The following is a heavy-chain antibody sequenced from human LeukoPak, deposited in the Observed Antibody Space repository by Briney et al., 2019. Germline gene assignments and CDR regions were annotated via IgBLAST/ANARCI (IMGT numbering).Heavy chain of an antibody. CDR3: ARGLDIYYFDY. J-gene: IGHJ4*02. D-gene: IGHD3/OR15-3a*01. CDR2: IYYSGSS. Sequence: SETLSLTCTVSGGYISTYYWSWLRQPPGKGLEWIGYIYYSGSSNYNPSLKSRVTISVDTSKNQFSLKLSSVTAADTAVYYCARGLDIYYFDYWGQGTLVTVSS. CDR1: GGYISTYY. V-gene: IGHV4-59*01.